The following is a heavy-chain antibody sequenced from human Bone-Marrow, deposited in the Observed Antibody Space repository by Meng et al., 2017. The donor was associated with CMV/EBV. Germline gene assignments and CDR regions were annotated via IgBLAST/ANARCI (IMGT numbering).Heavy chain of an antibody. J-gene: IGHJ6*02. CDR1: GFTFGSYG. CDR2: TQYDGTKK. CDR3: ARDSGYCSSTSCYSYYYYGMAV. V-gene: IGHV3-30*02. Sequence: GGSLRLSCAASGFTFGSYGFHWVRQAPGKGLEWVSFTQYDGTKKYYVDSVKGRFTISRDNAKNSLYLQMNRLRAEDTAVYYCARDSGYCSSTSCYSYYYYGMAVWGQGTTVTVSS. D-gene: IGHD2-2*02.